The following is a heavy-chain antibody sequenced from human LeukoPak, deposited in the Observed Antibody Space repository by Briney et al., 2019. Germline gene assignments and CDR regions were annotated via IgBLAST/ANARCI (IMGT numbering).Heavy chain of an antibody. CDR1: GYTFTGYY. J-gene: IGHJ4*02. Sequence: GASVKVSCKASGYTFTGYYMHWVRQAPGQGLEWMGWINPNSGGTNYAQKFQGRVTMTRETSISTAYMELSRLRSDDTAVYYCARVPYPGGFGESNSDYWGQGTLVTVSS. CDR3: ARVPYPGGFGESNSDY. CDR2: INPNSGGT. D-gene: IGHD3-10*01. V-gene: IGHV1-2*02.